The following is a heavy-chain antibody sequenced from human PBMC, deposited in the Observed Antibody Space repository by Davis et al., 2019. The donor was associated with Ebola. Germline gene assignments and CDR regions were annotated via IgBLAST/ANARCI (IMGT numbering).Heavy chain of an antibody. Sequence: SETLSLTCAVYGGSFSGYYWSWIRQPPGKGLEWIGEINHSGSTNYNPSLKSRVTISVDTSKNQFSLKLSSVTAADTAVYYCARMTTVTMTRGFRKAYYFDYWGQGTLVTVSS. D-gene: IGHD4-17*01. CDR1: GGSFSGYY. CDR3: ARMTTVTMTRGFRKAYYFDY. J-gene: IGHJ4*02. V-gene: IGHV4-34*01. CDR2: INHSGST.